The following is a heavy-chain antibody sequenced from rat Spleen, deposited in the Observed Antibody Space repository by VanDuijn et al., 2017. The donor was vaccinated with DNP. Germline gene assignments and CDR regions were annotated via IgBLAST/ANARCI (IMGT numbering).Heavy chain of an antibody. CDR2: ISTSGGST. Sequence: EVQLVESGGGLVQPGRSLKLSCAASGFTFTDYNMAWVRQAPKKGLEWVATISTSGGSTYYRDSVKGRFTISRDNAKSTLYLQMDSLRSEDTATYYCTNWDYWGQGVMVTVSS. J-gene: IGHJ2*01. V-gene: IGHV5S23*01. CDR1: GFTFTDYN. D-gene: IGHD4-2*01. CDR3: TNWDY.